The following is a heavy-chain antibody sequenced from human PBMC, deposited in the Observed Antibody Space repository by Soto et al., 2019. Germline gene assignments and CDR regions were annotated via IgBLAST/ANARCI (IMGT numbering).Heavy chain of an antibody. CDR2: IYPGDSDT. D-gene: IGHD6-13*01. V-gene: IGHV5-51*01. CDR1: GYSFTSYW. Sequence: GESLKISCKGSGYSFTSYWIGWVRQMPGKGLEWMGIIYPGDSDTRYSPSFQGQVTISADKSISTAYLQWSSLKASDTAMYYCARSRIIAAETAGWFDPWGQGTLVTVSS. J-gene: IGHJ5*02. CDR3: ARSRIIAAETAGWFDP.